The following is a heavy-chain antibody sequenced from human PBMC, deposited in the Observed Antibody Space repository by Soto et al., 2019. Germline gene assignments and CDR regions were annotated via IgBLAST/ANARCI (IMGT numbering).Heavy chain of an antibody. V-gene: IGHV4-4*02. CDR1: GGSFTSNNW. CDR2: IYRTGST. D-gene: IGHD1-7*01. CDR3: ASRDPGTSVDY. Sequence: SETLSLTCAVSGGSFTSNNWWTWVRQPPGQGLEWIGEIYRTGSTNYNPSLKSRVTISLDKSEDQFSLKVTSLTAADTAVYYCASRDPGTSVDYWGQGILVTVSS. J-gene: IGHJ4*02.